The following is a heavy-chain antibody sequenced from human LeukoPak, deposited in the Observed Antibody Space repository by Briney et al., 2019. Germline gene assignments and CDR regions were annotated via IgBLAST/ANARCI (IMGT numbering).Heavy chain of an antibody. J-gene: IGHJ4*02. V-gene: IGHV1-3*01. CDR2: INAGNGNT. CDR3: ARSPSSEYCTNGVCYGPWRTPYYFDY. D-gene: IGHD2-8*01. Sequence: GASVKVSCKAAGYTFTSYAMHWVRQAPGQRLEWMGWINAGNGNTKYSQKFQGRVTITRDTSASTAYMELSSLRSEDTAVYYCARSPSSEYCTNGVCYGPWRTPYYFDYWGQGTLVTVSS. CDR1: GYTFTSYA.